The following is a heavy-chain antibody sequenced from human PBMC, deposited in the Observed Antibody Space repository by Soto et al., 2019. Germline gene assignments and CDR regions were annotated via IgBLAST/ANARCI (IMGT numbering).Heavy chain of an antibody. Sequence: EAQLLESGGDLVQPGGSLRLSCAASGFTFSSYAMSWVRQAPGKGLEWVSAISGSGGSTYYADSVKGRFTISRDNSKNTVFLQRNSLRADDTAVYYCSGLRRWVGATSDRAFDIWGEGTMVTVSS. CDR1: GFTFSSYA. CDR2: ISGSGGST. CDR3: SGLRRWVGATSDRAFDI. D-gene: IGHD1-26*01. V-gene: IGHV3-23*01. J-gene: IGHJ3*02.